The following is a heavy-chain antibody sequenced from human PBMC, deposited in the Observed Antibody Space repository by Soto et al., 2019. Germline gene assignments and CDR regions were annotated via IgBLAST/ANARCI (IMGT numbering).Heavy chain of an antibody. J-gene: IGHJ4*02. CDR3: AKDVQGGYCSSTSCPEEFDY. Sequence: EVQLLESGGGLVQPGGSLRLSCVASGFTFSSYAMSWVRQAPGKGLEWVSAISGSGGSTYYADSVKGRFTISRDNSKNTVYLQMKSLRAEDTAVYYCAKDVQGGYCSSTSCPEEFDYWGQGTLVTVSS. CDR1: GFTFSSYA. D-gene: IGHD2-2*01. V-gene: IGHV3-23*01. CDR2: ISGSGGST.